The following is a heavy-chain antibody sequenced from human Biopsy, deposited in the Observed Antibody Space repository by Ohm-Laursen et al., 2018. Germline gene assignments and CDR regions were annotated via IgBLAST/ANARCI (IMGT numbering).Heavy chain of an antibody. CDR3: ARDRWPHVTLLGLVVFDF. Sequence: ESSVKVSCKASGYTFTNYGISWVRQAPGQGLEWMGWISPYNGDTDYAQKLQGIVTMTTDTSTSTAYMDLRSLRSDDTAVYYCARDRWPHVTLLGLVVFDFWGQGTLVIVSS. CDR2: ISPYNGDT. V-gene: IGHV1-18*01. D-gene: IGHD3-3*01. J-gene: IGHJ4*02. CDR1: GYTFTNYG.